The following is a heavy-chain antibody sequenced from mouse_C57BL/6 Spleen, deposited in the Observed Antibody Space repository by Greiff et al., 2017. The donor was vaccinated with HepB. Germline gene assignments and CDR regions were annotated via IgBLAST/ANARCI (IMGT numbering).Heavy chain of an antibody. V-gene: IGHV1-50*01. CDR2: IDPSDSYT. Sequence: QVQLQQPGAELVKPGASVKLFCKASGYTFTSYWMQWVKQRPGQGLEWIGEIDPSDSYTNYNQKFKGKATLTVDTSSSTAYMQLSSLTSEDSAVYYCARGSSYSAMDYWGQGTSVTVSS. D-gene: IGHD1-1*01. J-gene: IGHJ4*01. CDR3: ARGSSYSAMDY. CDR1: GYTFTSYW.